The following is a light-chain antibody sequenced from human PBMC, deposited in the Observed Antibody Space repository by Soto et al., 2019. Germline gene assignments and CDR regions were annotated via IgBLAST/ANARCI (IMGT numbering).Light chain of an antibody. Sequence: QSALTQPPSASGSPGQSVTISCTGSSSDVGGYNYVSWYQQHPGKAPKLMIYEVSKRPSGVPDRLSGSKSGNTVTLTVSGPQAEDEADYYCSSYGGSNTVVFGGGTKVTVL. J-gene: IGLJ2*01. CDR3: SSYGGSNTVV. V-gene: IGLV2-8*01. CDR1: SSDVGGYNY. CDR2: EVS.